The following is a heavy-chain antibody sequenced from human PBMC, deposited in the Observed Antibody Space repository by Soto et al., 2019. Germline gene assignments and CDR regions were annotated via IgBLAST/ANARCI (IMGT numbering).Heavy chain of an antibody. CDR2: IYYSGST. J-gene: IGHJ3*02. CDR3: ARLYYYDSSGYYYSAFDI. D-gene: IGHD3-22*01. CDR1: GGSISSYY. V-gene: IGHV4-59*01. Sequence: SETLSLTCTVSGGSISSYYWSWIRQPPGKXLEWIGYIYYSGSTNYNPSLKSRVTISVDTSKNQFSLKLSSVTAADTAVYYCARLYYYDSSGYYYSAFDIWGQGTMVTV.